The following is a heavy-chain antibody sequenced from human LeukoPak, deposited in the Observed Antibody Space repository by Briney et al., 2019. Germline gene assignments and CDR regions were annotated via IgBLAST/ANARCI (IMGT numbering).Heavy chain of an antibody. D-gene: IGHD6-19*01. Sequence: KPSETLSLTCAVSGYSISSGYYWSWIRQPPGKGLEWIGYIYYSGSTNYNPSLKSRVTISVDTSKNQFSLKLSSVTAADTAVYYCARERYSSGIDVWGKGTTVTVSS. CDR2: IYYSGST. V-gene: IGHV4-61*01. CDR1: GYSISSGYY. CDR3: ARERYSSGIDV. J-gene: IGHJ6*03.